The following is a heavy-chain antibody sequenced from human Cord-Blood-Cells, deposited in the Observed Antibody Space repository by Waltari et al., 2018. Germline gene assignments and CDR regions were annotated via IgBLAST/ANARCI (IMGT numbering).Heavy chain of an antibody. J-gene: IGHJ4*02. CDR3: ARGSPSGWYFDY. CDR1: GGSFSGYY. Sequence: QVQLQHWGAGLLKPSETLSLTCAVYGGSFSGYYWSWIRQPPGKGLEWSGEINHSGSTTHNPSLKSRVTISVDTSKNQFSLKLSSVTAADTAVYYCARGSPSGWYFDYWGQGTLVTVSS. D-gene: IGHD6-19*01. V-gene: IGHV4-34*01. CDR2: INHSGST.